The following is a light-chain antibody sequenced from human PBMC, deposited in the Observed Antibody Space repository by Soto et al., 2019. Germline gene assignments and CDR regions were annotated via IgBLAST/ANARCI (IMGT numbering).Light chain of an antibody. CDR2: DAS. CDR1: QSISSW. V-gene: IGKV1-5*01. CDR3: QHYNIYSEA. Sequence: DIQVTQSPSTLSASVGDRVSITCRASQSISSWLAWYQQKPGKAPKLLIYDASSLQSGVPSRFSGSGSGTEFTLTISSLQPDDFATYYCQHYNIYSEAFGQGTKVDI. J-gene: IGKJ1*01.